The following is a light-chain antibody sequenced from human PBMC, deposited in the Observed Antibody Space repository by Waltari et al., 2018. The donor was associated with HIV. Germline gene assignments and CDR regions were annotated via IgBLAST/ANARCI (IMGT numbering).Light chain of an antibody. CDR1: NRDLHVYDS. J-gene: IGLJ2*01. CDR3: TSYTVRRALI. CDR2: GVS. Sequence: QSALTQPASISGSPGQSVTISCTGINRDLHVYDSVSWYQQLPTKAPPLIIFGVSVRPSGISHRFSGSKSGNTASLTISGLQTDDEGDYYCTSYTVRRALIFGGGTKLTVL. V-gene: IGLV2-14*03.